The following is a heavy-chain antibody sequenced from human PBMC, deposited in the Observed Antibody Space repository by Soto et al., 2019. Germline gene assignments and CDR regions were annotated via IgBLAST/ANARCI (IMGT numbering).Heavy chain of an antibody. Sequence: EVQLVETGGGLIQPGGSPRLSCAASGFTVSSNYMSWVRQAPGKGLEWVSVIYSGGSTYYADSVKGRFTISRDNSKNTLYLQMNSLRAEDTAVYYCASSPYYYDSSGYNTWGQGTLVTVSS. CDR1: GFTVSSNY. CDR3: ASSPYYYDSSGYNT. CDR2: IYSGGST. J-gene: IGHJ5*02. V-gene: IGHV3-53*02. D-gene: IGHD3-22*01.